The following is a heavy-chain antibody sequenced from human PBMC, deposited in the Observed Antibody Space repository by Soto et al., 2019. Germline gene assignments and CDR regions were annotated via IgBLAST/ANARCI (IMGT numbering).Heavy chain of an antibody. D-gene: IGHD2-2*01. CDR2: MNPNSGNT. CDR3: ARGRVVVVPAATTQHLEMYNWFDP. V-gene: IGHV1-8*01. Sequence: ASVKVSCKASGYTFTSYDINWVRQATGQGLEWMGWMNPNSGNTGYAQKFQGRVTMTRNTSISTAYMELSSLRSEDTAVYYCARGRVVVVPAATTQHLEMYNWFDPRGQRTLVTVAS. J-gene: IGHJ5*02. CDR1: GYTFTSYD.